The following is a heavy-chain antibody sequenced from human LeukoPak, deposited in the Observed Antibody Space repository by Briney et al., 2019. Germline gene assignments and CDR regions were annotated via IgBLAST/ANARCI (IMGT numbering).Heavy chain of an antibody. Sequence: ASVKVSCKTSGYTFTGYYMHWVRQAPGQGLEWMGRINPNSGDTNYAQKFQGRVTMTRDTSISTAYMELSRLRSDDTAAYYCARDLNHDTEGRYLDSWGQGTLVTVSS. D-gene: IGHD3-10*01. CDR2: INPNSGDT. J-gene: IGHJ4*02. V-gene: IGHV1-2*06. CDR3: ARDLNHDTEGRYLDS. CDR1: GYTFTGYY.